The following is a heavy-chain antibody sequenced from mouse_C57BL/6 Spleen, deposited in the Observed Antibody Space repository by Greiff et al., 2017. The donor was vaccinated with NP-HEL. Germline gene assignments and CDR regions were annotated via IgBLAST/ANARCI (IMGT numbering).Heavy chain of an antibody. CDR2: FHPNSGST. V-gene: IGHV1-64*01. J-gene: IGHJ3*01. CDR3: ARGLITTVVAPFAY. D-gene: IGHD1-1*01. CDR1: GYTFTSYW. Sequence: QVQLQQPGAELVKPGASVKLSCKASGYTFTSYWMHWVKQRPGQGLEWIGMFHPNSGSTNYNEKFKSKATLTVDKSSSTAYMQLSSLTSEDSAVYYCARGLITTVVAPFAYWGQGTLVTVSA.